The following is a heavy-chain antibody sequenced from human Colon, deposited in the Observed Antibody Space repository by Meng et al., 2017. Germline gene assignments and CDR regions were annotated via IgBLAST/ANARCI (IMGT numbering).Heavy chain of an antibody. J-gene: IGHJ3*02. CDR3: ATRAVVTATRAFDI. CDR1: RFTFSNYE. V-gene: IGHV3-48*03. D-gene: IGHD2-15*01. Sequence: GGSLRLSCAASRFTFSNYEMNWVRQAPGKGLEWISYISSDGSTIYYADSVKGRFTISRDNAKNSLYLQVNSLRAEDTAVYYCATRAVVTATRAFDIWGQGTMVTVSS. CDR2: ISSDGSTI.